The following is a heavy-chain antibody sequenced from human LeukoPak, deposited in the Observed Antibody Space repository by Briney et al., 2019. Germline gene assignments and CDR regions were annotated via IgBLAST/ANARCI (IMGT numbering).Heavy chain of an antibody. CDR1: GFTFSSYP. J-gene: IGHJ4*02. CDR3: VKEPDYGDHY. D-gene: IGHD4-17*01. CDR2: ISSNGGST. V-gene: IGHV3-64D*06. Sequence: GGSLRLSCAASGFTFSSYPVHWVRQAPGKGLEYVSAISSNGGSTYYADSVKGRFTISRDNSKNTLYLQMSSLRAEDTAVYYCVKEPDYGDHYWGQGTLVTVSS.